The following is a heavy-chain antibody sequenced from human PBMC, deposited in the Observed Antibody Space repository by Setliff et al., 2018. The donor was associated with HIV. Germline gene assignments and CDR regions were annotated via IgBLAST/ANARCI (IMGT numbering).Heavy chain of an antibody. V-gene: IGHV1-18*01. D-gene: IGHD3-22*01. CDR1: GYTFSTYA. CDR3: ARGPNYFDSSGYSYYFDY. CDR2: IVVGSGNT. J-gene: IGHJ4*02. Sequence: ASVKVSCKASGYTFSTYAMHWVRQAPGQGLEWIGWIVVGSGNTNYAQKLQGRVTMTTDTSTSTAYMELRSLRSDDTAVYSCARGPNYFDSSGYSYYFDYWGQGTLVTVSS.